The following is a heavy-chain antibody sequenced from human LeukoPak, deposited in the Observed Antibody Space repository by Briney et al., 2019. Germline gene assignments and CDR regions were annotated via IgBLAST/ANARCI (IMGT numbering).Heavy chain of an antibody. CDR3: ARDLGHC. D-gene: IGHD3-16*01. J-gene: IGHJ4*02. CDR1: GGSISPYY. Sequence: SETLSLTCSVSGGSISPYYWSWIRQPPGKGLGWIGDISYSGSTNYNPSLKSRVTMSVDTSKNQFSLKLSSVTAADTAVYYCARDLGHCWGQGTLVTVSS. CDR2: ISYSGST. V-gene: IGHV4-59*01.